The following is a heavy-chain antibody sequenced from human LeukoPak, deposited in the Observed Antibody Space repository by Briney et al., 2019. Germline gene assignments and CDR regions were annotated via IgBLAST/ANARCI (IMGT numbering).Heavy chain of an antibody. Sequence: SETLSLTCTVSGGSISSSSYYWGWIRQPPGEGLEWIGSIYYSGSTYYKLSLKSRVTISVDTSKNQFSLKLSSVTAADTAVYYCARNWFYNDSRGNHPLYYFDYWGQGTLVTVSS. CDR2: IYYSGST. CDR3: ARNWFYNDSRGNHPLYYFDY. J-gene: IGHJ4*02. CDR1: GGSISSSSYY. V-gene: IGHV4-39*01. D-gene: IGHD3-22*01.